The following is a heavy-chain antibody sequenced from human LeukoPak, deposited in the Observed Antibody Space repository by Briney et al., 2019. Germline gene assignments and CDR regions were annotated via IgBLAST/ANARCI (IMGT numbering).Heavy chain of an antibody. V-gene: IGHV3-23*01. J-gene: IGHJ5*02. CDR3: AREGSSWNLDWFDP. D-gene: IGHD6-13*01. Sequence: PGGSLRLSCACSGFTFPNYAMSWVRQAPGTGLEWVSTVSGSGSSTYYADSVKGRFTISRDNSKNTLYLQMNSLRAEDTAVYYCAREGSSWNLDWFDPWGQGTLVTVSS. CDR1: GFTFPNYA. CDR2: VSGSGSST.